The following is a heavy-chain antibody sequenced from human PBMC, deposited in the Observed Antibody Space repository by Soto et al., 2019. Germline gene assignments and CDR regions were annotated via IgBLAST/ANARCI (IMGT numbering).Heavy chain of an antibody. Sequence: QVQLVESGGGLVKPGGSLRISCAASGFTFSDAYMSWIRQAPGNGLEWISYIGRSSDYPNYADSVRGRFTISRDNSKNALFLQMNSLRPEDTALYHGARGGGSNSRYCSPGTCSNWFDPWGQGTLVTVSS. CDR1: GFTFSDAY. CDR3: ARGGGSNSRYCSPGTCSNWFDP. D-gene: IGHD2-15*01. V-gene: IGHV3-11*06. CDR2: IGRSSDYP. J-gene: IGHJ5*02.